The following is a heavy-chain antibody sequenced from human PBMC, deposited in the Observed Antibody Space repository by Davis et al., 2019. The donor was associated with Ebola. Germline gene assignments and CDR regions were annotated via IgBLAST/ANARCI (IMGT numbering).Heavy chain of an antibody. Sequence: MPSETLSLTCTVSGGSISSGDYYWSWNRQPPGKGLEWIGYFYYSGNTYYNPSLKSRVTMSVDTSKNQFSLRLSSVTAADTAVYYCARRKGQWLVLDYWGQGTLVTVSS. CDR1: GGSISSGDYY. CDR3: ARRKGQWLVLDY. V-gene: IGHV4-30-4*01. J-gene: IGHJ4*02. D-gene: IGHD6-19*01. CDR2: FYYSGNT.